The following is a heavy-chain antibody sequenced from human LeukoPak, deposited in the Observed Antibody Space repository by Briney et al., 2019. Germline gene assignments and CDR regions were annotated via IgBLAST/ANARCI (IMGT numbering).Heavy chain of an antibody. Sequence: ASVKVSCKASGYTFTSYYMHWVRQAPGQGLEWMGIINPSGGSTNYAQKLQGRVTMTTDTSTSTAYMELRSLRSDDTAVYYCARGPNFSSGAAFDIWGQGTMVTVSS. CDR1: GYTFTSYY. CDR2: INPSGGST. J-gene: IGHJ3*02. D-gene: IGHD3-22*01. CDR3: ARGPNFSSGAAFDI. V-gene: IGHV1-46*01.